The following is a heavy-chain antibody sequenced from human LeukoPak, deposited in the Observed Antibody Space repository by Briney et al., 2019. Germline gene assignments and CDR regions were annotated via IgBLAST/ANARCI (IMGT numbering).Heavy chain of an antibody. CDR2: IYYSGST. Sequence: SETLSLTCTVSGGSISSYYWSWIRQPPGKGLEWIGYIYYSGSTNYNPSLKSRVTISVDTSKNQFSLKLSSVTAADTAVYYCARELLAGGFAYWGQGTLVTVSS. CDR3: ARELLAGGFAY. J-gene: IGHJ4*02. D-gene: IGHD2/OR15-2a*01. V-gene: IGHV4-59*01. CDR1: GGSISSYY.